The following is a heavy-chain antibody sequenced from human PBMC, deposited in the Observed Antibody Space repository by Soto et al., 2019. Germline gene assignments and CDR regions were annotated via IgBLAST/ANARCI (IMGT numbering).Heavy chain of an antibody. V-gene: IGHV1-18*01. Sequence: ASVKVSCKASGYTFTSYGISWVRQAPGQGLEWMGWISAYNGNTNYAQKLQGRVTMTTDTSTSTAYMELRSLRSEDTAVYYCARDLDCSGGSCYIFYGMDVWGQGTTVTVSS. CDR1: GYTFTSYG. J-gene: IGHJ6*02. D-gene: IGHD2-15*01. CDR2: ISAYNGNT. CDR3: ARDLDCSGGSCYIFYGMDV.